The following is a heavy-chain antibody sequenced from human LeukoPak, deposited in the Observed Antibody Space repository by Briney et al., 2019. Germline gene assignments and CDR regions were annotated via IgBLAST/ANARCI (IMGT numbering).Heavy chain of an antibody. J-gene: IGHJ6*02. CDR3: ARARDYGSGSYYRSYGMDV. D-gene: IGHD3-10*01. V-gene: IGHV4-59*01. Sequence: SETLSLTCTVSGGSISSYYWSWIRQPPGKGLEWIGYIYYSGSTNYNPSLKSRVTISVDTSKNQFSLKPSSVTAADTAVYYCARARDYGSGSYYRSYGMDVWGQGTTVTVSS. CDR2: IYYSGST. CDR1: GGSISSYY.